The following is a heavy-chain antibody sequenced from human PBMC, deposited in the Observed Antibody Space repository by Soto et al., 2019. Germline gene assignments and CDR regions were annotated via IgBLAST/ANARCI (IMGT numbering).Heavy chain of an antibody. CDR1: GFTFSSYA. V-gene: IGHV3-23*01. CDR3: AKGGLGGVSSGIAASGTPYYYYGMDV. CDR2: ISGSGGST. J-gene: IGHJ6*02. Sequence: PGGSLRLSCAASGFTFSSYAMSWVRQAPGKGLEWVSAISGSGGSTYYADSVKGRFTISTDNSKNTLYLQMNSLRAEDTAVYYCAKGGLGGVSSGIAASGTPYYYYGMDVWGQGTKVTVSS. D-gene: IGHD6-13*01.